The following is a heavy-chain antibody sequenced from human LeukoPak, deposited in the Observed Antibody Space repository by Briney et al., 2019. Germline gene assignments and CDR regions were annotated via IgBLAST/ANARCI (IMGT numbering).Heavy chain of an antibody. D-gene: IGHD3-10*01. CDR3: ARDEGSSGYYGSGSQFDP. Sequence: SVKVSCKASGAPFSSYGISWVRQAPGQGLEWMGGIIPIFGTANYAQKFQGRVTITADESTSTAYMELSSLRSEDTAVYYCARDEGSSGYYGSGSQFDPWGQGTLVTVSS. CDR2: IIPIFGTA. CDR1: GAPFSSYG. J-gene: IGHJ5*02. V-gene: IGHV1-69*13.